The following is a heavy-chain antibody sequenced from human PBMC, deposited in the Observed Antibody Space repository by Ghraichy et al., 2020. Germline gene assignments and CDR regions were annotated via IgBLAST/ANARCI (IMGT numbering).Heavy chain of an antibody. J-gene: IGHJ6*02. D-gene: IGHD3-3*01. Sequence: SETLSLTCAVYGGSFSGYYWSWIRQPPGKGLEWIGEINHSGSTNYNPSLKSRVTISVDTSKNQFSLKLSSVTAADTAVYYCARYRYDFWSGYRYYYYGMDVWGQGTTVTVS. CDR3: ARYRYDFWSGYRYYYYGMDV. CDR1: GGSFSGYY. CDR2: INHSGST. V-gene: IGHV4-34*01.